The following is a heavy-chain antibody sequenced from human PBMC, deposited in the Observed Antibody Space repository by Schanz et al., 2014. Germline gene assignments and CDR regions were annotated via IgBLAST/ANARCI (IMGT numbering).Heavy chain of an antibody. Sequence: EVQLLESGGGLVQPGGSLRLSCAASGFTFSSYSMNWVRQAPGKGLEWVSYVSRSTPDIYYADSVKGRFTMSRDNAKSSLYLQMNSLRVEDTAVYYCARIGGSVFDYWAQGTLVTVSS. CDR2: VSRSTPDI. V-gene: IGHV3-48*01. CDR3: ARIGGSVFDY. D-gene: IGHD3-10*01. J-gene: IGHJ4*02. CDR1: GFTFSSYS.